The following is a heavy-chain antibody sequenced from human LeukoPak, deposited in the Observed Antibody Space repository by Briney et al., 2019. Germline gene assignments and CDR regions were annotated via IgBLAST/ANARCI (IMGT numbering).Heavy chain of an antibody. CDR2: IYHSGST. J-gene: IGHJ4*02. D-gene: IGHD3-10*01. Sequence: SETLSLTCTVSGGSISSNTYYWGWIRQPPGKGLEWIGSIYHSGSTYYNPSLKSRVTISVDTSKNQFSLKLSSVTAADTAVYYCAREPPPGSGSSNYFDYWGQGTLVTVSS. V-gene: IGHV4-39*07. CDR1: GGSISSNTYY. CDR3: AREPPPGSGSSNYFDY.